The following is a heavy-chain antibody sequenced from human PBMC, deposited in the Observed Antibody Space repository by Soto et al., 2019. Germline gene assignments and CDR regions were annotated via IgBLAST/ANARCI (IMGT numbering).Heavy chain of an antibody. D-gene: IGHD3-22*01. V-gene: IGHV1-69*13. CDR3: ARSYDSSGYYHY. CDR2: IIPIFGTA. J-gene: IGHJ4*01. CDR1: GDTFSSYA. Sequence: SVRVSCKASGDTFSSYAISWVRQAPGQGLEWMGGIIPIFGTANYAQKLQGRVTITADESTSTAYMELSSLRSEDTAVYYCARSYDSSGYYHYRGHGTPVTAS.